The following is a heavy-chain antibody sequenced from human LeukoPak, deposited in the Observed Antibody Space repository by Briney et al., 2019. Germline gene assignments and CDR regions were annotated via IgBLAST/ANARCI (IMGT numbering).Heavy chain of an antibody. CDR2: IYTSGST. J-gene: IGHJ6*04. CDR1: GGSISSSSYY. CDR3: ARSPLYGDYEDV. D-gene: IGHD4-17*01. V-gene: IGHV4-39*07. Sequence: SETLSLTCTVSGGSISSSSYYWGWIRQPPGKGLEWIGRIYTSGSTNYNPSLKSRVTISVDTSKNQFSLKLSSVTAADTAVYYCARSPLYGDYEDVWGKGTTVTISS.